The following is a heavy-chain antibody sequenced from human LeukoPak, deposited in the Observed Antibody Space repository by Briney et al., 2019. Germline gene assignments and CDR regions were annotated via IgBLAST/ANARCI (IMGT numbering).Heavy chain of an antibody. Sequence: SGTLSLTCAVSGGSISSSNWWSWVRQPPGKGLEWIGEIYHSGSTNYNPSLKSRVTISVDKSKNQFSLKLSSVTAADTAVYYCARVNVAVAGTGGGYFDYWGQGTLVTVSS. CDR2: IYHSGST. CDR3: ARVNVAVAGTGGGYFDY. J-gene: IGHJ4*02. V-gene: IGHV4-4*02. CDR1: GGSISSSNW. D-gene: IGHD6-19*01.